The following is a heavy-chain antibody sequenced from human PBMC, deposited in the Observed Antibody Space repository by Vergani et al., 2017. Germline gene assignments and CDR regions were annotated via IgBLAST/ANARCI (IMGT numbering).Heavy chain of an antibody. CDR2: INPNSGGT. V-gene: IGHV1-2*02. J-gene: IGHJ6*02. Sequence: QVQLVQSGAEVKKPGASVKVSCKASGYTFTGYYMHWVRQAPGQGLEWMGWINPNSGGTNYAQKFQGRVTMTRDTSISTAYMELSRLRSDDTAVYYCARCIHDILTGYYPSHYYYGMDVWGQGTTVTVSS. CDR1: GYTFTGYY. CDR3: ARCIHDILTGYYPSHYYYGMDV. D-gene: IGHD3-9*01.